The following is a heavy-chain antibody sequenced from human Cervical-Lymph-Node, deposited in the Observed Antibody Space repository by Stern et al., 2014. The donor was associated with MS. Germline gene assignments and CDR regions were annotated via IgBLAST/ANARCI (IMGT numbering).Heavy chain of an antibody. CDR2: ISNSGSVI. CDR3: ARAPIASGADV. J-gene: IGHJ6*02. D-gene: IGHD6-13*01. Sequence: QVQLVESGGGLVKPGGSLRLSCAASGFTFSDYYVSWFRQAPGKGLEWLSYISNSGSVIYYADSVKGRFTISRDNAKKSLYLQMKSLRVEDTAIYYCARAPIASGADVWGQGATVTVSS. V-gene: IGHV3-11*01. CDR1: GFTFSDYY.